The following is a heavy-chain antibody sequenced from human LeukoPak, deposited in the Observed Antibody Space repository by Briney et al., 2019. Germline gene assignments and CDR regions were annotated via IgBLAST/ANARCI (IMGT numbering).Heavy chain of an antibody. D-gene: IGHD4-23*01. CDR2: IYSGGDT. V-gene: IGHV3-53*01. Sequence: GGSLRLSCSTTGFTIWRSYMSWVRQAAGKGLEWVSVIYSGGDTIYADSVMGRFTISRDNSKNTLYLQMNSLRAEDTAVYYCAKLQSDGLRTYYGMDVWGQGTTVTVSS. CDR3: AKLQSDGLRTYYGMDV. CDR1: GFTIWRSY. J-gene: IGHJ6*02.